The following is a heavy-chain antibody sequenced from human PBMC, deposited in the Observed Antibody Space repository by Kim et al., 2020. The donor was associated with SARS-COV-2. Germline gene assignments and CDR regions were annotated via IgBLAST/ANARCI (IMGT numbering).Heavy chain of an antibody. Sequence: GKGRFTISRDNSKNTLSLQMNSLGAEDTAVYYCVNPASSYDILTGYYMGNWGQGILVTVSS. J-gene: IGHJ4*02. V-gene: IGHV3-23*01. D-gene: IGHD3-9*01. CDR3: VNPASSYDILTGYYMGN.